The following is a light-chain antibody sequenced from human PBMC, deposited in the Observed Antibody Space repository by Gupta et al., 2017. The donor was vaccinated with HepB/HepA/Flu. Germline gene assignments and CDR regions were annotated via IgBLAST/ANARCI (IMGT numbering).Light chain of an antibody. CDR1: SSDVGTYNS. V-gene: IGLV2-14*01. Sequence: QSALTQPASVSGSPGQSITISCTGTSSDVGTYNSVSWYQQHPGKVPKLMIYDVSNRPSGVSNRFSGSRSGNTASLTISGLQAEDEADYYCSSYTGSSTLVYVFGTGTKVTVL. J-gene: IGLJ1*01. CDR3: SSYTGSSTLVYV. CDR2: DVS.